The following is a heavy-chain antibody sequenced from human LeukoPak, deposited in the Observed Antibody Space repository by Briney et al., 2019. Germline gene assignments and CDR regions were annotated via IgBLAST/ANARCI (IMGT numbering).Heavy chain of an antibody. J-gene: IGHJ4*02. V-gene: IGHV3-21*04. CDR3: TKGRNYESRGDDY. Sequence: GGSLRLSCAASGFTFSSYSMNWVRHAPGKGLEWGSSISSSSSYIYYADSVKGRFTISRDNSKNSLYLQMNSLRTEDTALYYCTKGRNYESRGDDYWGQGTLVTVSS. CDR2: ISSSSSYI. CDR1: GFTFSSYS. D-gene: IGHD3-22*01.